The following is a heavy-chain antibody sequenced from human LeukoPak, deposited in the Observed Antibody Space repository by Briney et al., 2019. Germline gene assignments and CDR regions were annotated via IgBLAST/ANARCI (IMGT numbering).Heavy chain of an antibody. CDR1: GFTFSSYS. D-gene: IGHD5-18*01. Sequence: GGSLRLSCAASGFTFSSYSMNWVRQAPGKGLEWVSGINWNGGSTGYADSVKGRFIISRGNSKNTVSLQMNSLKPEDTALYYCVKDIRRGYNFGYDQFAYWGQGTLVTVSS. CDR3: VKDIRRGYNFGYDQFAY. CDR2: INWNGGST. J-gene: IGHJ4*02. V-gene: IGHV3-20*04.